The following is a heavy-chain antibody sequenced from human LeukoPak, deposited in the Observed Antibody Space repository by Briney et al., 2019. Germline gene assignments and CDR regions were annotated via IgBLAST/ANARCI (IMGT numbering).Heavy chain of an antibody. CDR3: ARGVLRYFDWLKKKTNQRNWFDP. Sequence: GGSLRLSCAASGFTLSSYGMSWVRQTPGKGLEGVSGISGSGGSTYYADSVLGRFTISRDNSKNTLYLQMNSLRAEDTAVYYCARGVLRYFDWLKKKTNQRNWFDPWGQGTLVTVSS. V-gene: IGHV3-23*01. CDR2: ISGSGGST. CDR1: GFTLSSYG. J-gene: IGHJ5*02. D-gene: IGHD3-9*01.